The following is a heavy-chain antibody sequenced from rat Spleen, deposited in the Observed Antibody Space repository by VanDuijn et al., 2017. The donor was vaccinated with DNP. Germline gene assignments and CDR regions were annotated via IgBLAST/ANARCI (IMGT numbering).Heavy chain of an antibody. CDR3: TTDFERGY. V-gene: IGHV5-20*01. J-gene: IGHJ2*01. CDR1: GFTFSYYG. D-gene: IGHD1-11*01. Sequence: EVQLVESGGGSVQSGRSLKLSCAASGFTFSYYGMAWVRQAPKKGLEWVASITSTGGSTSYRDSVKGRFTISRDNAKSILYLQMDSLRSEDTATFYCTTDFERGYWGQGVMVTVSS. CDR2: ITSTGGST.